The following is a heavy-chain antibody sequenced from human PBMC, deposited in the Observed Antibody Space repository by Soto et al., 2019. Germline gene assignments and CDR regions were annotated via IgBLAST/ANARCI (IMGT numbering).Heavy chain of an antibody. CDR2: IYYSGST. Sequence: PSETLSLTCTVSGGSISSYYWSWIRQPPGKGLEWIGYIYYSGSTNYNPSLKSRVTISVDTSKNQFSLKLSSVTAADTAVYYCARDCGGDCSDYYYYGMEVWGQGTTVTVSS. D-gene: IGHD2-21*02. J-gene: IGHJ6*02. V-gene: IGHV4-59*01. CDR3: ARDCGGDCSDYYYYGMEV. CDR1: GGSISSYY.